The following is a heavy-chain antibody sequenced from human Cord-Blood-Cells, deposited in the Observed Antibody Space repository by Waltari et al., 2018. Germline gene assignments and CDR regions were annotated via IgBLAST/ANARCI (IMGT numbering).Heavy chain of an antibody. CDR3: ARVRFRDAFDI. CDR2: IYHSGRT. J-gene: IGHJ3*02. CDR1: GYSISSGYY. V-gene: IGHV4-38-2*02. Sequence: QVQLQESGPGLVKPSETLSLTCTVSGYSISSGYYWGWIRQPPGKGLGWIGSIYHSGRTYYNPTLKSRVTISVDTSKNQFSLKLSSVTAADTAVYYCARVRFRDAFDIWGQGTMVTVSS.